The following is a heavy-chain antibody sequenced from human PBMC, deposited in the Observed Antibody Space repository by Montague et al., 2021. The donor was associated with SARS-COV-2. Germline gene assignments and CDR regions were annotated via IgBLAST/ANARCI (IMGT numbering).Heavy chain of an antibody. Sequence: SETLSLTCDVSGASISSNNWWIWVRQSPGKGLEWIGETYHSGSTNYNPSLRSRVTISVDKSKNQFSLKVNSVGAADTAVYYCARLGVVPSPRTFDPWGQGTLVTVSS. CDR2: TYHSGST. V-gene: IGHV4-4*02. CDR1: GASISSNNW. CDR3: ARLGVVPSPRTFDP. J-gene: IGHJ5*02. D-gene: IGHD3-10*01.